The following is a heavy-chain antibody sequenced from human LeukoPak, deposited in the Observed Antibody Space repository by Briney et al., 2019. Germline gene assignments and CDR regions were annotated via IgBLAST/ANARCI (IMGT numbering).Heavy chain of an antibody. CDR2: IYYSGST. V-gene: IGHV4-59*01. CDR3: ARGPAISLDTGYFDY. J-gene: IGHJ4*02. CDR1: GGSISSYY. Sequence: SETLSLTCTVSGGSISSYYWSWIRQPPGKGLEWIGYIYYSGSTNYNPSLKSRVTISVGTSKDQFSLKLSSVTAADTAVYYCARGPAISLDTGYFDYWGQGTLVTVSS. D-gene: IGHD5-18*01.